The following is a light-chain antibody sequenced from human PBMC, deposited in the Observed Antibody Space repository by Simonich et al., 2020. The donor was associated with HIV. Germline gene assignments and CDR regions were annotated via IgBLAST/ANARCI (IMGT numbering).Light chain of an antibody. V-gene: IGKV3-11*01. Sequence: EIVLTQSPATLSLSPGERATLSCRASQSVSSYLAWYQQKPGQAPRLLIYDASNRATGIPARFSGSGSGTDFTLTISSLEPEDFAMYYCQQYGSSPKTFGQGTRVEIK. CDR3: QQYGSSPKT. J-gene: IGKJ1*01. CDR1: QSVSSY. CDR2: DAS.